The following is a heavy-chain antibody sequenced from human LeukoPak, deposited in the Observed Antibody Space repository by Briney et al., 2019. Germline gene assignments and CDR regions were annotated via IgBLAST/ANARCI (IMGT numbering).Heavy chain of an antibody. CDR1: GYTFTSYG. J-gene: IGHJ3*02. CDR2: ISAYNGNT. D-gene: IGHD5-12*01. Sequence: ASVKVSCKASGYTFTSYGISWVRQAPGQGLEWMGWISAYNGNTNYAQKLQGRVTMTTDTSTSTAYMELRSLRSDDTAVYYCAREGSGDGYNVSNGAFDIWGQGTMVTVSS. CDR3: AREGSGDGYNVSNGAFDI. V-gene: IGHV1-18*01.